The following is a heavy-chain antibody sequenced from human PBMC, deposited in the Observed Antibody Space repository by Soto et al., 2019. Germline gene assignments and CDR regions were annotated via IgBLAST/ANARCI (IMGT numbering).Heavy chain of an antibody. CDR3: AKYTHYSDRSAYHPPYYYDF. D-gene: IGHD3-22*01. V-gene: IGHV3-21*01. J-gene: IGHJ4*02. Sequence: GSLRLSCKASGFIFSEYSMSWVRQAPGKGLEWVSSISGSSSHMYYADSLKGRFTISRDNAKNSLYLQMSGLRAEDAAVYFCAKYTHYSDRSAYHPPYYYDFWSQRVLVTDSS. CDR1: GFIFSEYS. CDR2: ISGSSSHM.